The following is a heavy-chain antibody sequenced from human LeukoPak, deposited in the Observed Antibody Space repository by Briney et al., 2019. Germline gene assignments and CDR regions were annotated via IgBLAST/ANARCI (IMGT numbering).Heavy chain of an antibody. V-gene: IGHV3-48*03. Sequence: GGSLRLSCAASGFTFSSYEMNWVRQAPGKGLEWVSYISSSGTTIYYADSVKGRFTISRDNAKNSLSLQMNSLRAEDTAVYYCASLDRGSYYSFDYWGQGTLVTVSS. CDR2: ISSSGTTI. CDR1: GFTFSSYE. CDR3: ASLDRGSYYSFDY. D-gene: IGHD1-26*01. J-gene: IGHJ4*02.